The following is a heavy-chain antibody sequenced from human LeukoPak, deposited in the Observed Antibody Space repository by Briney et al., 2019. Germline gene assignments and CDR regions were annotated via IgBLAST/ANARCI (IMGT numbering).Heavy chain of an antibody. Sequence: SETLSLTCTVSGGSISSYYWSWIRQPPGKGLEWIGYIYYSGSNNYNPSLKSRVTISIDTSKNQFSLRLSSGTGADTAVYYWAKRGGESSSSQDYDYWGQGTLVTVSS. CDR1: GGSISSYY. CDR3: AKRGGESSSSQDYDY. J-gene: IGHJ4*02. D-gene: IGHD6-6*01. V-gene: IGHV4-59*03. CDR2: IYYSGSN.